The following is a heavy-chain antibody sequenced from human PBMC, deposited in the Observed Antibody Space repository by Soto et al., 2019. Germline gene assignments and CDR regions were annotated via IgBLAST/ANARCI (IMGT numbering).Heavy chain of an antibody. Sequence: GGAPRPSSAASGITATNGHMSWVRQSPGKGLEWVSVIYSDDNTYYADSVKGRFTISRDTSKDTVYLQMNSLRADDTAVYYCARDWNGDKYFDFWDQGSLVTVSS. CDR3: ARDWNGDKYFDF. CDR2: IYSDDNT. J-gene: IGHJ4*02. V-gene: IGHV3-53*01. CDR1: GITATNGH. D-gene: IGHD1-1*01.